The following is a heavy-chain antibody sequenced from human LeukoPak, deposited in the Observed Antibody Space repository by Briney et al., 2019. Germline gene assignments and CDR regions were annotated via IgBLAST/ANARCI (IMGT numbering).Heavy chain of an antibody. CDR2: IRYDGSNK. CDR3: AKVHQQLVRAFDY. CDR1: GFTFSSYG. V-gene: IGHV3-30*02. D-gene: IGHD6-13*01. J-gene: IGHJ4*02. Sequence: GGSLRLSCAASGFTFSSYGMHWVRQAPGKGLEWVAFIRYDGSNKYYADSVKGRFTISRDNSKNTLYLQMNSLRAEDTAVYYCAKVHQQLVRAFDYWGQGTLVTVSS.